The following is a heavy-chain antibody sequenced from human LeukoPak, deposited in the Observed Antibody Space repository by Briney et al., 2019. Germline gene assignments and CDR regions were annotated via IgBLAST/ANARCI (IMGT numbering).Heavy chain of an antibody. V-gene: IGHV3-30*04. J-gene: IGHJ4*02. CDR3: AKDPYYCSGGSCYLLDY. CDR2: ISYDGSNK. CDR1: GFTFSSYA. Sequence: GGSLRLSGAASGFTFSSYAMHWVRQAPGKGLEWVAVISYDGSNKYYADSVKGRFTISRDNSKNTLYLQMNSLRAEDTAVYYCAKDPYYCSGGSCYLLDYWGQGTLVTVSS. D-gene: IGHD2-15*01.